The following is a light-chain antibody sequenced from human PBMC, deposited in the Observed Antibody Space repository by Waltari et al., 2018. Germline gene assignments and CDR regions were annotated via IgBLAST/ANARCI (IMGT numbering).Light chain of an antibody. CDR1: QSVSSSD. J-gene: IGKJ2*01. CDR2: GAS. CDR3: QQHGTSPFT. Sequence: DIVLTHSPGTLSLSPGDRATLSCRASQSVSSSDLAWYQQKPGQAPRLLIYGASSRATGIPDRISGSGSGTDFTLTLSSLEPEDFAVYYCQQHGTSPFTFGQGTKVEIK. V-gene: IGKV3-20*01.